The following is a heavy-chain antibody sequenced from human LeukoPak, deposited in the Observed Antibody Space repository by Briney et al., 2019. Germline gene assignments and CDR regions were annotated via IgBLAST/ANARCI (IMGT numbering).Heavy chain of an antibody. D-gene: IGHD2-15*01. CDR1: GESLNSYY. CDR3: ARGAWATRLGS. J-gene: IGHJ4*02. Sequence: PSETLSLTCAVYGESLNSYYWSWVRQLPGEGLEWIGEIYESGTTEYNPSLKSRVTISMVPSKQQFSLSLSSVTAADTAVYYCARGAWATRLGSWGLGTPVIVSS. CDR2: IYESGTT. V-gene: IGHV4-34*01.